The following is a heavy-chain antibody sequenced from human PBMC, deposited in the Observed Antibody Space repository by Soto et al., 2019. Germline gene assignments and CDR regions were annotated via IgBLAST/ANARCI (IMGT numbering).Heavy chain of an antibody. CDR1: GFTFGSYA. Sequence: QVQLVESGGGVVQPGRSLRLSCAASGFTFGSYAMHWVRQAPGKGLEWVALMSTDGSKKFYADSVKGRFTIPRDSSKNTLYLQMNTLRPEDTAVYYCAKGVLDFTNCDGGTCFFFDYWGQGTLVSVSS. J-gene: IGHJ4*02. V-gene: IGHV3-30*18. CDR3: AKGVLDFTNCDGGTCFFFDY. CDR2: MSTDGSKK. D-gene: IGHD2-15*01.